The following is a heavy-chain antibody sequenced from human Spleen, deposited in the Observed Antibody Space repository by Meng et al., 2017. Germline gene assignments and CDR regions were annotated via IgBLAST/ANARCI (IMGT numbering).Heavy chain of an antibody. CDR2: FSGSGGHT. D-gene: IGHD1-1*01. CDR1: GFTFSSYG. Sequence: GESLKISCSASGFTFSSYGMSWVRQAPGKGLEWVSGFSGSGGHTQYADSVKGRFTISRDRSKNTVYLQVNSLRPEDTAIYYCARNMRGANWDGFDIWGQGTMVTVSS. J-gene: IGHJ3*02. CDR3: ARNMRGANWDGFDI. V-gene: IGHV3-23*01.